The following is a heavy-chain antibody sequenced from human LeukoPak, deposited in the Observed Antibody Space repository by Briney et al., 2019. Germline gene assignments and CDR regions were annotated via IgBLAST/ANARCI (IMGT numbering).Heavy chain of an antibody. CDR3: ARDQSRKNYFDY. CDR1: GFTVSNNF. Sequence: GGSLRLSCAASGFTVSNNFMSWVRQAPGKGLEWVSVIYSDGSTYYADSVKGRFTISRDNSKNTLYLQMNSPRAEDTAVYYCARDQSRKNYFDYWGQGTLVTVSS. J-gene: IGHJ4*02. V-gene: IGHV3-53*01. CDR2: IYSDGST.